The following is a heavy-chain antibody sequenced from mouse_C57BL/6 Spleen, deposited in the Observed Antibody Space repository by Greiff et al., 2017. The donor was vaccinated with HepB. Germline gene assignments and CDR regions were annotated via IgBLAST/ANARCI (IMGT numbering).Heavy chain of an antibody. J-gene: IGHJ2*01. CDR2: IYPGSGNT. CDR3: ARWGLLPYFDY. D-gene: IGHD2-3*01. Sequence: QVQLKQSGAELVRPGASVKLSCKASGYTFTDYYINWVKQRPGQGLEWIARIYPGSGNTYYNEKFKGKATLTAEKSSSTAYMQLSSLTSEDSAVYFCARWGLLPYFDYWGQGTTLTVSS. V-gene: IGHV1-76*01. CDR1: GYTFTDYY.